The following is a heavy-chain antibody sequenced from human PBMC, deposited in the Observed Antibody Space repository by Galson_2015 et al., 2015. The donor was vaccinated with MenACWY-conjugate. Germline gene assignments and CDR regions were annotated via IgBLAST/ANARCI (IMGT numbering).Heavy chain of an antibody. CDR2: ISGGGDRT. Sequence: SLRLSCAASGFTFSSYAMNWVRQAPGKGLEWVSTISGGGDRTNYADSVKGRFTISRDNSKNTLYLQMDSLRAEDTAVYFCTRDPEGDLDFDYWGQGTLVAVSS. CDR3: TRDPEGDLDFDY. D-gene: IGHD2-21*02. J-gene: IGHJ4*02. V-gene: IGHV3-23*01. CDR1: GFTFSSYA.